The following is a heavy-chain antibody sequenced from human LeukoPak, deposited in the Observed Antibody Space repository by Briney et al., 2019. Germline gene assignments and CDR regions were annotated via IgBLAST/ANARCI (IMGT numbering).Heavy chain of an antibody. CDR3: ARDRGGAAAGNWFDS. CDR2: MYISGST. CDR1: GGSISSDY. D-gene: IGHD6-13*01. Sequence: SETLSLACTVSGGSISSDYWSWIRQPAGKGLEWIGRMYISGSTDHNPPLKSRVTMSLDTSKNQFSLKLTSVTAADTAVYYCARDRGGAAAGNWFDSWGQGTLVIVSS. V-gene: IGHV4-4*07. J-gene: IGHJ5*01.